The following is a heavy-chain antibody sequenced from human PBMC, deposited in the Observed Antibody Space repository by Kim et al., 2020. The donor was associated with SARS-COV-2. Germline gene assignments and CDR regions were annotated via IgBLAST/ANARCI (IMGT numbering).Heavy chain of an antibody. V-gene: IGHV3-7*01. D-gene: IGHD3-16*01. CDR2: IKQDGNQK. CDR1: GFTFSSYW. J-gene: IGHJ3*02. CDR3: AWDWDLFGRGKDTFDI. Sequence: GGSLRLSCAASGFTFSSYWMTWVRQAPGKGLEWVANIKQDGNQKYYVDSVKGRFTISRDNAKNSLYLQMNSLRAEDTAVYYCAWDWDLFGRGKDTFDIWGQWTMVTVSS.